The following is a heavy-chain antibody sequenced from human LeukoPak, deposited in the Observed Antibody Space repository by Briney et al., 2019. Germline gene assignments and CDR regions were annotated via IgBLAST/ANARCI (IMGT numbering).Heavy chain of an antibody. D-gene: IGHD1-26*01. CDR2: ISGSGGST. J-gene: IGHJ4*02. CDR1: GFTFSSYA. V-gene: IGHV3-23*01. CDR3: AKVKSYYVTPTPYYFDY. Sequence: PGGSLRLSCAASGFTFSSYAMSWVRQAPGKGLEWVSAISGSGGSTYYADSVKGRFTISRDNSKNTLYLQMNSLRAEDTAVYYCAKVKSYYVTPTPYYFDYWGQGTLVTVSS.